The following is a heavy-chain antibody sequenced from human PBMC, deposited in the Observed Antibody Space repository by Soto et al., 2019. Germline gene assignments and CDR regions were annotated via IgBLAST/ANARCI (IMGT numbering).Heavy chain of an antibody. J-gene: IGHJ6*04. CDR1: GGSFSGYY. D-gene: IGHD3-3*01. V-gene: IGHV4-34*01. Sequence: PSETLSLTCAVYGGSFSGYYWSWIRQPPGKGLEWMGEINHSGSTNYNPSLKSRITISVDTAKNKFYLNLTPVTAPATAVYYCARGGGSGSENPLGMDVWGKGTTVTVSS. CDR2: INHSGST. CDR3: ARGGGSGSENPLGMDV.